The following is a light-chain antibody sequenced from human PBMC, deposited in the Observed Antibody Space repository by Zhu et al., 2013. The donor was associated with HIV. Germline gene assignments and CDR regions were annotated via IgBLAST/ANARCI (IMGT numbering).Light chain of an antibody. Sequence: EIVLTQSPGTLSLSPGERVTLSCRASQSVSTYYLAWYQQKPGQAPRVLIYAASNRATGIPDRFSGSGSGTDFTLTISRLEPEDFAVYYCHHYGSSPDSFGQGTKLEIK. J-gene: IGKJ2*03. CDR1: QSVSTYY. V-gene: IGKV3-20*01. CDR3: HHYGSSPDS. CDR2: AAS.